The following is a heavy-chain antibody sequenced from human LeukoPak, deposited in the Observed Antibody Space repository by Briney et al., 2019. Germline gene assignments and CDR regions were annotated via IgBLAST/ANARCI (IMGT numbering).Heavy chain of an antibody. D-gene: IGHD6-13*01. CDR1: GFNFYNCG. CDR3: ASTEGSSWYGGVF. Sequence: GGSLRLSCAASGFNFYNCGMHWVRQAPGKGLEWVGIIWFDGTNKFYSESVKGRFTISRDNSKNTLYLQMNSLRVEDTAIYYCASTEGSSWYGGVFWGQGTPVTVSS. CDR2: IWFDGTNK. J-gene: IGHJ4*02. V-gene: IGHV3-33*01.